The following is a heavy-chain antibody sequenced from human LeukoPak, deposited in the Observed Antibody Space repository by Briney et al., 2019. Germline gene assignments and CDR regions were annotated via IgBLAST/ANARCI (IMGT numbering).Heavy chain of an antibody. CDR2: IKSKTDGGTT. Sequence: GGSLRLSCAASGFTFSNAWMSWVRQAPGKGLEWVGRIKSKTDGGTTDYAAPVKGRFTISRDDSKNTLYLQMNSLKTEDTVVYYCTTDVIGYSGYDYFDYWGQGTLVTVSS. D-gene: IGHD5-12*01. CDR1: GFTFSNAW. CDR3: TTDVIGYSGYDYFDY. J-gene: IGHJ4*02. V-gene: IGHV3-15*01.